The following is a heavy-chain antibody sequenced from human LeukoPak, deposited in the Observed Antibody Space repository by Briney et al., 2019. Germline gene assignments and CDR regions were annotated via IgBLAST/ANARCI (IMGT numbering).Heavy chain of an antibody. V-gene: IGHV4-59*01. Sequence: SETLSLTCTVSGGSISVYYCNWIRQPPGKGLEWIGYIYYSGSTNYNPSLKSRVTISVDTSKNQFSLKLSSVTAADTAVYYCARGKTYYDISKDAFDIWGQGTMVTVSS. CDR1: GGSISVYY. J-gene: IGHJ3*02. CDR2: IYYSGST. CDR3: ARGKTYYDISKDAFDI. D-gene: IGHD3-22*01.